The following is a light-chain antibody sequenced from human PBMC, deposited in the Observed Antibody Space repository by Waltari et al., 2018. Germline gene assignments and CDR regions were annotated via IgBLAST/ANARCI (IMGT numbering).Light chain of an antibody. CDR3: AAWDDSLNGPV. V-gene: IGLV1-44*01. CDR1: SSNLGSNT. J-gene: IGLJ3*02. Sequence: QSVLTQPPSASGPPGPRVTISCSGSSSNLGSNTLNWYQQLAGTAPNLLIQSNKQRPSGVPDRFSGSKSGTSASLAVSGLQSEDEAEYYCAAWDDSLNGPVFGGGTKLTVL. CDR2: SNK.